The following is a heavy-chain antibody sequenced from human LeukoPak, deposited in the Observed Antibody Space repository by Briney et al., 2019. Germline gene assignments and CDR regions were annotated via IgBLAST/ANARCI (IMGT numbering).Heavy chain of an antibody. J-gene: IGHJ6*02. CDR2: ISDSGGNT. CDR1: GFTFSSYA. D-gene: IGHD6-13*01. V-gene: IGHV3-23*01. Sequence: GGSLRLSCAASGFTFSSYAMSWVRQAPGKGLEWVSVISDSGGNTYYADSVKGRFTISRDNSKNTLYLQMNSLRAEDTAVYYSAKEYNNSWYNGMDVWGQGTTVTVSS. CDR3: AKEYNNSWYNGMDV.